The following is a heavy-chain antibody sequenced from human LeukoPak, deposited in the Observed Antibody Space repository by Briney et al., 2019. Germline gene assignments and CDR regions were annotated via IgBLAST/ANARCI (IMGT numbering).Heavy chain of an antibody. V-gene: IGHV1-18*01. CDR2: ISAYNGNT. D-gene: IGHD3-10*01. Sequence: ASVKVSCKASGYTLTSYGISWVRQAPGQGLEWMGWISAYNGNTNYAQKLQGRVTMTTDTSTSTAYMELRSLRSDDTAVYYCAREPPYLWFGESDDRPVFDYWGQGTLVTVSS. CDR3: AREPPYLWFGESDDRPVFDY. J-gene: IGHJ4*02. CDR1: GYTLTSYG.